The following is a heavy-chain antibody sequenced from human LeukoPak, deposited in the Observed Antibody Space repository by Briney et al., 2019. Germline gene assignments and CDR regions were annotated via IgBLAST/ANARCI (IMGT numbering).Heavy chain of an antibody. CDR3: ARRVIMSAAGVPDTWLDP. Sequence: PSETLSLTCTVSGGSISNYYWNWLRQRPGKGLEWVGHISYSGGTKYHPSLQSRVTISIDTSKHQISLNLSSVTAADTAVYYCARRVIMSAAGVPDTWLDPWGQGILVTVSS. D-gene: IGHD2-8*01. CDR1: GGSISNYY. V-gene: IGHV4-59*08. CDR2: ISYSGGT. J-gene: IGHJ5*02.